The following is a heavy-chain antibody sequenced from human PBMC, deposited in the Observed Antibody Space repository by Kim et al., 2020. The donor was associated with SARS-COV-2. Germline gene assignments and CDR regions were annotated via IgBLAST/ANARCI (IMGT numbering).Heavy chain of an antibody. D-gene: IGHD3-22*01. Sequence: GGSLRLSCAASGFTFSSYAMSWVRQAPGKGLEWVSAISGSGGSTYYADSVKGRFTISRDNSKNTLYLQMNSLRAEDTAVYYCAKGWDYYDSSGYYPYYWGQGTLVTVSS. V-gene: IGHV3-23*01. J-gene: IGHJ4*02. CDR3: AKGWDYYDSSGYYPYY. CDR2: ISGSGGST. CDR1: GFTFSSYA.